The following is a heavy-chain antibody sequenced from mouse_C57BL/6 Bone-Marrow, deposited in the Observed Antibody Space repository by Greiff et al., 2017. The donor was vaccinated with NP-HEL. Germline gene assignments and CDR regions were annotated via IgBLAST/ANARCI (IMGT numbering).Heavy chain of an antibody. CDR2: INPYNGGT. V-gene: IGHV1-19*01. Sequence: EVQLQQSGPVLVKPGASVKMSCKASGYTFTDYYMNWVKQSHGKSLEWIGVINPYNGGTSYNQKFKGKATLTVDKSSSTAYMELNSLTSEDSAVFNGSSPSPCGGYFDYWGQGTTLTVSS. CDR1: GYTFTDYY. CDR3: SSPSPCGGYFDY. J-gene: IGHJ2*01.